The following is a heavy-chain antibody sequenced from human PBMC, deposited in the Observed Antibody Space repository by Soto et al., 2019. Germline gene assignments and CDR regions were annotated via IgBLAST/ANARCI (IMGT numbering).Heavy chain of an antibody. D-gene: IGHD5-18*01. CDR2: IRSKANSYAT. CDR1: GFTLSGSA. Sequence: GGSLRLSCAASGFTLSGSAMHWVRQASGKGLEWVGRIRSKANSYATAYAASVKGRFTISRDDSKNTAYLQMNSLKTEDTAVYYCTSLQLWQSYYYYCLDVWGRGTRVTVSS. V-gene: IGHV3-73*01. CDR3: TSLQLWQSYYYYCLDV. J-gene: IGHJ6*02.